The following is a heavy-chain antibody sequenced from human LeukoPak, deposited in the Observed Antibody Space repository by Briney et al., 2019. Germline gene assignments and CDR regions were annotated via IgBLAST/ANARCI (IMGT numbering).Heavy chain of an antibody. CDR2: IKQDGSEK. J-gene: IGHJ4*02. Sequence: GGSLRLSCAASGFTFSSYWMSWVCRAPGKGLEWVANIKQDGSEKYYVDSVKGRFTISRDNAKNSLYLQMNSLRAEDTAVYYCGVVRGVIRIWGQGTLVTVSS. CDR1: GFTFSSYW. V-gene: IGHV3-7*01. D-gene: IGHD3-10*01. CDR3: GVVRGVIRI.